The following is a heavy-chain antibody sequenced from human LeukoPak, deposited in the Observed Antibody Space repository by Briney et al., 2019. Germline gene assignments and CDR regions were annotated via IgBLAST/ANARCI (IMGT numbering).Heavy chain of an antibody. Sequence: ASVKVSCKASGYTFTSYYMHWVRQATGQGLEWMGWMNPNSGNTGYAQKFQGRVTITRNTSISTAYMELSSLRSEDTAVYYCATNVPGLWGQGTLVTVSS. V-gene: IGHV1-8*03. J-gene: IGHJ4*02. CDR2: MNPNSGNT. CDR1: GYTFTSYY. CDR3: ATNVPGL. D-gene: IGHD4/OR15-4a*01.